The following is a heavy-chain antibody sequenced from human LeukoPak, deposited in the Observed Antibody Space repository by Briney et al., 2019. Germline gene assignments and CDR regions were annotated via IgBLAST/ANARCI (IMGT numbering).Heavy chain of an antibody. Sequence: GGSLRLSCAASGFTFSSFAMTWVRQAPGKGLEWVSGFDGNGPNTYYADSVKGRWTISRDNSRNTLYLEVNSLRPEDTAIYYCAKPRTTGLGWAQFDYWGQGSLVTVSS. V-gene: IGHV3-23*01. CDR1: GFTFSSFA. J-gene: IGHJ4*02. CDR2: FDGNGPNT. CDR3: AKPRTTGLGWAQFDY. D-gene: IGHD2-8*02.